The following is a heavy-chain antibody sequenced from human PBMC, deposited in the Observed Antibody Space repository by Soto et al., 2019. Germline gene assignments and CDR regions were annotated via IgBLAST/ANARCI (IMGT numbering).Heavy chain of an antibody. V-gene: IGHV3-7*04. CDR1: GFTFSDYW. Sequence: GGSLRLSCAASGFTFSDYWMNWLRQAPGKGQEWMANIKEDGSEKYYVDSVRGRFTISRDNAKNSLYLQMNSLRAEDTAVYYCARGTVTPGLDYWGQGTLVTVSS. J-gene: IGHJ4*02. D-gene: IGHD4-17*01. CDR3: ARGTVTPGLDY. CDR2: IKEDGSEK.